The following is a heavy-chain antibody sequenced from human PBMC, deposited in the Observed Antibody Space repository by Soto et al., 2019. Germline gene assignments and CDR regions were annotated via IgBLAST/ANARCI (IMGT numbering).Heavy chain of an antibody. D-gene: IGHD1-26*01. CDR2: IWYYGSNK. Sequence: GGSLRLSCAASGSTVSSNYMSWVRQAPGKGLEWVAVIWYYGSNKYYADSVKGRFTISRDNSKNTLYLQMNSLRAEDTAVYYCAREHFSGSYYDYWGQGTLVTVSS. V-gene: IGHV3-33*08. CDR1: GSTVSSNY. CDR3: AREHFSGSYYDY. J-gene: IGHJ4*02.